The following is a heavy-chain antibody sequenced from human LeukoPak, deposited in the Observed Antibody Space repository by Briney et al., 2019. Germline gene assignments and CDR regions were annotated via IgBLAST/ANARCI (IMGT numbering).Heavy chain of an antibody. V-gene: IGHV3-64D*09. CDR2: ISSNGGSS. CDR3: VKITSVTGGDC. CDR1: GFTFSAYA. Sequence: GGSLRLSCSASGFTFSAYAMYWVRQAPGKGLECVSGISSNGGSSFYADSVKGRFTISRDSSKNTLYLQMSSLRAEDTAVYYCVKITSVTGGDCWGQGTRLTVSS. J-gene: IGHJ4*02. D-gene: IGHD1-1*01.